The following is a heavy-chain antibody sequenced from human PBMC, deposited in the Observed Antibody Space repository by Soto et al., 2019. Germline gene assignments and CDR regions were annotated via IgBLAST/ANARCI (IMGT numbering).Heavy chain of an antibody. CDR1: GFTFSDYW. J-gene: IGHJ5*02. CDR3: ARDRPHNWFDP. Sequence: EVHLVESGGGLVQPGGSLRLSCAASGFTFSDYWIHWVRQVPGKGLEWVSRTTNDGSDTTYADSVKGRFTISRDNAKNTLYPQMNSLRAEDTALYYCARDRPHNWFDPWGQGTLVTVSS. CDR2: TTNDGSDT. V-gene: IGHV3-74*01.